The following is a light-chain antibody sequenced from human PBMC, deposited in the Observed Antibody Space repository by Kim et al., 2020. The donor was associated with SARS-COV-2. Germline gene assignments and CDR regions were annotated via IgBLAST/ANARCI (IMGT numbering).Light chain of an antibody. Sequence: ASVGDRVTITCRASQAVRNDLGWYQQRPGQAPRVLISAASILQSGVPSRFSGSGYGTDFTLTISSLQPEDFATYYCLHDYSYPWAFGQGTKVDIK. J-gene: IGKJ1*01. CDR1: QAVRND. V-gene: IGKV1-6*01. CDR3: LHDYSYPWA. CDR2: AAS.